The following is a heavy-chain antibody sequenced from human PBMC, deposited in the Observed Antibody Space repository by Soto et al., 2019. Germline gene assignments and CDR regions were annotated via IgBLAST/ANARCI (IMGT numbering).Heavy chain of an antibody. D-gene: IGHD2-15*01. CDR3: AKRRGAGGHFDY. V-gene: IGHV3-23*01. J-gene: IGHJ4*02. CDR1: GFTFTSYA. CDR2: ISSGGST. Sequence: EVQLLESGGGLVQPEGSLRLSCAASGFTFTSYAMGWVRQAPGKGLEWVSVISSGGSTYYADSVRGRFTISRHNSKDTLSLQMNSLRAEDTAVYYCAKRRGAGGHFDYWGQGALVTVSS.